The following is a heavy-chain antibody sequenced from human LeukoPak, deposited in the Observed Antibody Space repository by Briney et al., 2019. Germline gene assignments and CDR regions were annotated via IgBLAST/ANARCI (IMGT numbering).Heavy chain of an antibody. D-gene: IGHD6-13*01. J-gene: IGHJ4*02. CDR3: ARSGIAAAGTIDY. CDR1: GGSFSGYY. V-gene: IGHV4-34*01. CDR2: INHSGST. Sequence: NPSETLSLTCAVYGGSFSGYYWSWIRQPPGKGLEWIGEINHSGSTNYSPSLKSRVTISVDTSKNQFSLKLSSVTAADTAVYYCARSGIAAAGTIDYWGQGTLVTVSS.